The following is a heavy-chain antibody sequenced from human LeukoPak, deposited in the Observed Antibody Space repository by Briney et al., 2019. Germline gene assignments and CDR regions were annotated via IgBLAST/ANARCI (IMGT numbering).Heavy chain of an antibody. Sequence: SSETLSFTCTVSGCSISRYYWSWIGKPAGKGLKWIGRIYGSGSTTYNSSLKSRLTMSVDTSKNQFSLKLSSMTAADTAIYYCARDSGTTGEVKFDPWGQGTLVTVSS. J-gene: IGHJ5*02. CDR3: ARDSGTTGEVKFDP. CDR2: IYGSGST. D-gene: IGHD3-10*01. V-gene: IGHV4-4*07. CDR1: GCSISRYY.